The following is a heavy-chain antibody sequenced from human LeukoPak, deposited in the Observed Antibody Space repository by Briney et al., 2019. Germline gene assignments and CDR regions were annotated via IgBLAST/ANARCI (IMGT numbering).Heavy chain of an antibody. J-gene: IGHJ4*02. D-gene: IGHD7-27*01. CDR2: INPSGGST. CDR1: GYTFTSYY. CDR3: ARVSGFSGELSQPFDY. Sequence: ASVKVSCKASGYTFTSYYMHWVRRAPGQGLEWMGIINPSGGSTSYAQKFQGRVTMTRDMSTSTVYMEMSSLRSEDTAVYYCARVSGFSGELSQPFDYWGQGTLVTVSS. V-gene: IGHV1-46*01.